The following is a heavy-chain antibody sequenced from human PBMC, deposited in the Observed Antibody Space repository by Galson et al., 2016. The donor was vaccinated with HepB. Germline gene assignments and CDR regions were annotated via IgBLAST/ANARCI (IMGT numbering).Heavy chain of an antibody. Sequence: SETLSLTCTVSGGSISNTHYYWGWIRQPPGKGLEWIGSVYYSGNTYSNPSLKSRVTISVDTSKNQFSLSLSSLTAADTAVYYCASRDITAAGEPVDYWGQGTLVSVSS. CDR1: GGSISNTHYY. D-gene: IGHD6-13*01. CDR3: ASRDITAAGEPVDY. J-gene: IGHJ4*02. CDR2: VYYSGNT. V-gene: IGHV4-39*07.